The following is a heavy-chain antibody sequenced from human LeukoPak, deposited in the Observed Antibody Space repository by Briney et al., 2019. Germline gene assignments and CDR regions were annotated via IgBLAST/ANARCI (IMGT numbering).Heavy chain of an antibody. CDR1: GGTFSSYA. CDR2: IIPIFGTA. Sequence: GASVKVSCKASGGTFSSYAISWVRQAPGQGLEWMGGIIPIFGTANYAQKFQGRVTITTDESTSTAYIELRSRRSEDTAVYLLAGLLRSKYYYMDVLGKGTTVTVSS. V-gene: IGHV1-69*05. D-gene: IGHD2-21*01. CDR3: AGLLRSKYYYMDV. J-gene: IGHJ6*03.